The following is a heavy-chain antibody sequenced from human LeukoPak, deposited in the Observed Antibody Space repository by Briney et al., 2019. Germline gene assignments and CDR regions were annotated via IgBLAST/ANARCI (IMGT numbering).Heavy chain of an antibody. CDR1: GFTFSSYA. CDR3: AKDLQLYGSGKGGFDP. Sequence: GGSLRLSCAASGFTFSSYAMSWVRQAPGKGLEWVSAISGSGGSTYYADSVKGRFTISRDNSKNTLYLQMNSLRAEDTAVYYCAKDLQLYGSGKGGFDPWGQGTLVTVSS. D-gene: IGHD3-10*01. J-gene: IGHJ5*02. CDR2: ISGSGGST. V-gene: IGHV3-23*01.